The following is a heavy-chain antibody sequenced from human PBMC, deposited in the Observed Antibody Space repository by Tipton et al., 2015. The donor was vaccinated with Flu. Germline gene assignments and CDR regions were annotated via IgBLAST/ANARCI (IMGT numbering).Heavy chain of an antibody. V-gene: IGHV4-39*07. CDR1: GDSIRSSNYY. D-gene: IGHD3-10*02. Sequence: LRLSCGVSGDSIRSSNYYWGWIRQPPGKGLEWIGNTFHSGNTYLNPSLKSRVTISIDTSRNQFSLKLSSVTAADTAVYYCARHTGDSVRGVIDYWGQGTLVTVSS. J-gene: IGHJ4*02. CDR2: TFHSGNT. CDR3: ARHTGDSVRGVIDY.